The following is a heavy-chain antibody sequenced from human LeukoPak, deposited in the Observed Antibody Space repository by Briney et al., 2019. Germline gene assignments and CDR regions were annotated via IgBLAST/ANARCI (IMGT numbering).Heavy chain of an antibody. CDR1: GFTFSSYW. CDR2: IKQDGSEK. CDR3: YVGPTDY. Sequence: GGSLRLSCAASGFTFSSYWMSWVRQAPGKGLEWVANIKQDGSEKNYLGSVKGRFTISRDNAKNSLYLQMNSLRAEDPAVYYCYVGPTDYWGQGTLVTVSS. J-gene: IGHJ4*02. D-gene: IGHD1-26*01. V-gene: IGHV3-7*01.